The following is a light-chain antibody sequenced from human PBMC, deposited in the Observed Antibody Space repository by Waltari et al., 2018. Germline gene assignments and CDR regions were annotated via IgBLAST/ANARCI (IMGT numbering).Light chain of an antibody. CDR3: QQYYSIPYT. Sequence: DIVMTQSPEYLAVSLGERATINCKSSQSLLHFSNNEFYLAWYQQKPGQSPKRLVHWASTRGSGVPDRFSGSGSGREFTLTISSLQAEDVAVYYCQQYYSIPYTFGQGTRLEIK. CDR2: WAS. CDR1: QSLLHFSNNEFY. J-gene: IGKJ2*01. V-gene: IGKV4-1*01.